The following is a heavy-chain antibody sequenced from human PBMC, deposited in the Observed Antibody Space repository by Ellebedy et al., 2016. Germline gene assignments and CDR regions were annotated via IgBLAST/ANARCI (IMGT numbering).Heavy chain of an antibody. CDR2: IYSGGDT. CDR3: APRAIAAPK. D-gene: IGHD6-6*01. CDR1: GFTVGNNY. V-gene: IGHV3-53*01. Sequence: GESLKISXAASGFTVGNNYMSWVRQAPGKGLEWVSLIYSGGDTSYADSVKGRFTISRDSSRNTLYLQMNSLRAEDMAVYYCAPRAIAAPKWGQGTLVTVSS. J-gene: IGHJ4*02.